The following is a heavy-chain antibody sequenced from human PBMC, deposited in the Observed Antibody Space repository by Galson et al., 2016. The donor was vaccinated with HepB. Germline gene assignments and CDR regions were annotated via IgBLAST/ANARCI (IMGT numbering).Heavy chain of an antibody. D-gene: IGHD2-15*01. J-gene: IGHJ4*02. CDR1: GFTFSNYD. CDR3: ARDIGDCSSGTCYSDYLDY. Sequence: SLRLSCAASGFTFSNYDMSWVRQAPGRGLEWVSGISGSGASTTYADSVKGRFTISRDNSKNTLFLQMSSLRAEDSAVYYCARDIGDCSSGTCYSDYLDYWGQGTLVAVSS. CDR2: ISGSGAST. V-gene: IGHV3-23*01.